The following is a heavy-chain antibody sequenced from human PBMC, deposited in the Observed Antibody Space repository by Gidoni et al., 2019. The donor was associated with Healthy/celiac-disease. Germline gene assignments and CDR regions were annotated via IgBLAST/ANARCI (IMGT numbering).Heavy chain of an antibody. CDR3: AKDRSNYFDY. CDR2: IAYEGSNK. V-gene: IGHV3-30*18. J-gene: IGHJ4*02. CDR1: GFTFSSYG. Sequence: QLHLVDSGGGLVSPGRSLRLSCAASGFTFSSYGMHWVRQAPGKGLEWVAVIAYEGSNKYYADSVKGRFTISRDNSKNTLYLQMNSLRAEDTAVYYCAKDRSNYFDYWGQGTLVTVSS.